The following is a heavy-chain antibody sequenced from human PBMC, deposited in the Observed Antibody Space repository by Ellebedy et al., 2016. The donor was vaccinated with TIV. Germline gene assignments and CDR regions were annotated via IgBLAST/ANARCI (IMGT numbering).Heavy chain of an antibody. D-gene: IGHD3-10*01. CDR1: GGSVSSSSYY. CDR2: IYYSGST. Sequence: SETLSLTXTVSGGSVSSSSYYWGWIRQPPGKGLEWIGSIYYSGSTYYNPSLKSRVTISVDTSKNQFSLKLSSVTAADTAVYYCARVGRTMVRGVDWGQGTMVTVSS. CDR3: ARVGRTMVRGVD. J-gene: IGHJ3*01. V-gene: IGHV4-39*07.